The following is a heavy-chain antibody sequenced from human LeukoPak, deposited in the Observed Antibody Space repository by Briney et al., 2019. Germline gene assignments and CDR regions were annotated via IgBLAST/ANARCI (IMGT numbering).Heavy chain of an antibody. Sequence: PSETLSLTCAVYGGSFSGYYWSWIRQPPGKGLEWIGEINHSGSTNYNPSPKSRVTISVDTSKNQFSLKLSSVTAADTAVYYCARAYYYGSGSYYYYWGQGTLVTVSS. V-gene: IGHV4-34*01. CDR1: GGSFSGYY. J-gene: IGHJ4*02. CDR2: INHSGST. CDR3: ARAYYYGSGSYYYY. D-gene: IGHD3-10*01.